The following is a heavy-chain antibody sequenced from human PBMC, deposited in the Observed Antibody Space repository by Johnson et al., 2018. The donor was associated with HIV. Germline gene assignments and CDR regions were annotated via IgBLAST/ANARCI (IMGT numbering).Heavy chain of an antibody. CDR1: GFTFSNYD. V-gene: IGHV3-30*14. Sequence: QVQLVESGGGVVQPGRSLRLSCAASGFTFSNYDMHWVRQAPGKGLEWVAVISSDGSNKYYADSVKGRFTISRDNSKNKLYLQMNTLRAEDTAVYYCARDFRYSSSWYDAFDIWGQGTMVTVSS. CDR2: ISSDGSNK. J-gene: IGHJ3*02. D-gene: IGHD6-13*01. CDR3: ARDFRYSSSWYDAFDI.